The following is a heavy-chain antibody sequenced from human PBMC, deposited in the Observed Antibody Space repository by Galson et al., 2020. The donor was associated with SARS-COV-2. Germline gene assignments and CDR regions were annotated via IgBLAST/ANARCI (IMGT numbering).Heavy chain of an antibody. CDR3: AKDQGNGYSDQLAS. CDR2: VSDAGGIT. V-gene: IGHV3-23*01. D-gene: IGHD4-17*01. CDR1: GFTFSSYA. Sequence: GGSLRLSCAASGFTFSSYAMRWVRQAPGKGLEWVSAVSDAGGITYYADSVKGRITISRDNSRNTLYLQMNSLRGEDAALYYCAKDQGNGYSDQLASWGQGTLVTVPS. J-gene: IGHJ4*02.